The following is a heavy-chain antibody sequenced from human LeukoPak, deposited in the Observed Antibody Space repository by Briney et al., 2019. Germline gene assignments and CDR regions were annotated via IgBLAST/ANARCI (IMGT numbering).Heavy chain of an antibody. CDR2: ISWNSGSI. D-gene: IGHD6-13*01. CDR1: GFTFDDYA. CDR3: ASGLAAAGRGY. J-gene: IGHJ4*02. V-gene: IGHV3-9*01. Sequence: PGGSLRLSCAASGFTFDDYAMHWVRQAPGKGLEWVSGISWNSGSIGYADSVKGRFTISRDNAKNSLYLQMNSLRAEDTAVYYCASGLAAAGRGYWGQGTLVTVSS.